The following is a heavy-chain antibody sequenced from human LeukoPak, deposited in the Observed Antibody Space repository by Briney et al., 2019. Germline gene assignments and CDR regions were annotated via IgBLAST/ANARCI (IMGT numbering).Heavy chain of an antibody. CDR2: IKKDGSEK. CDR1: GFTFSSYW. D-gene: IGHD3-9*01. V-gene: IGHV3-7*01. J-gene: IGHJ4*02. CDR3: ARPDNYDILTLGY. Sequence: PGGSLRLSCAASGFTFSSYWMSWVRQAPGKGLEWVANIKKDGSEKYYVDSVKGRFTISRDNVKNSLYLQMNSLRAEDTAVYYCARPDNYDILTLGYWGQGTLVTVSS.